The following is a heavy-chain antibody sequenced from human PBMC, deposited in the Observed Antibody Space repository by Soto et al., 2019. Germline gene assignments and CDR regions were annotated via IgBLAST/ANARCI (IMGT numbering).Heavy chain of an antibody. J-gene: IGHJ3*02. Sequence: EVQLVETGGDLIQPGGSLRLSCAASGFTVSDNYMSWVRQAPGKGLEWVSVIYSGGSGGNTYYADSVKGRFTISRDNSKNTLYLQKNSLRAEDTAVYYCAREFSMAYCAFDIWGQGTMVTVSS. D-gene: IGHD2-8*01. V-gene: IGHV3-53*02. CDR2: IYSGGSGGNT. CDR3: AREFSMAYCAFDI. CDR1: GFTVSDNY.